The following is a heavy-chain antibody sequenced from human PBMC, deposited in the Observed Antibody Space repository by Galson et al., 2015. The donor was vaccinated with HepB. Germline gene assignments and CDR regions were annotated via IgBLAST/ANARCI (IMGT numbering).Heavy chain of an antibody. CDR2: ISSGGTK. Sequence: SLRLSCAPSGLSFISYSMNWVRQAPGRGLEWVSYISSGGTKYYADSVKGRFTISRDNAQKSLYLHMSSLRAEDTGIYYCAKNPTSYDYYNMDVWGQGTTVTVSS. V-gene: IGHV3-48*01. CDR1: GLSFISYS. D-gene: IGHD2/OR15-2a*01. J-gene: IGHJ6*02. CDR3: AKNPTSYDYYNMDV.